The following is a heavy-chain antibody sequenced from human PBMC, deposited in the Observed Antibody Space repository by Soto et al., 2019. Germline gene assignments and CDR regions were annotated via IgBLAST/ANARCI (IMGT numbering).Heavy chain of an antibody. J-gene: IGHJ4*02. V-gene: IGHV4-59*01. CDR3: ASTFTRPCFDI. CDR2: IYYSGST. D-gene: IGHD3-16*01. Sequence: RQPPGKGLEWIGYIYYSGSTNYNPSLKSRVTISVDTSKNQFSLKLSSVTAADTVVYYCASTFTRPCFDICGQ.